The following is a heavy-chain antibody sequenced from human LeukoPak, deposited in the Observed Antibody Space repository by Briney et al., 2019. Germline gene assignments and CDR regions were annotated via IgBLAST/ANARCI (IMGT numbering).Heavy chain of an antibody. CDR3: ARAVDTAMVGNWYFDL. V-gene: IGHV7-4-1*02. CDR1: GYTFTSYY. J-gene: IGHJ2*01. Sequence: ASVKVSCKASGYTFTSYYTHWVRQAPGQGLEWMGWINTNTGNPTYAQGFTGRFVFSLDTSVSTAYLQISSLKAEDTAVYYCARAVDTAMVGNWYFDLWGRGTLVTVSS. D-gene: IGHD5-18*01. CDR2: INTNTGNP.